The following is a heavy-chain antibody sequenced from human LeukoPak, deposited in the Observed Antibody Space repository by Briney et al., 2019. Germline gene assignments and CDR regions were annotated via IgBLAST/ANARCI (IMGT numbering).Heavy chain of an antibody. CDR3: ARDENYAFNY. Sequence: GGSLRLSCAASGFTFSTYSVNWLRQAPGKGLEWVSYIRSSDNSIQYADSVKGRFTISTDIPKNSLYLQMNGLTDEDTAVYYCARDENYAFNYWGQGTLVTVSS. CDR2: IRSSDNSI. V-gene: IGHV3-48*02. J-gene: IGHJ4*02. CDR1: GFTFSTYS. D-gene: IGHD1-7*01.